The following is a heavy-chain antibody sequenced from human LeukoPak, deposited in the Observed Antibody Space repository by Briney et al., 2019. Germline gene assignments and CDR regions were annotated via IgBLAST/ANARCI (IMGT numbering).Heavy chain of an antibody. D-gene: IGHD1-26*01. Sequence: SETLSLTCIVSGDSISSTSYYWAWIRQPAGKGLEWIGRIYTSGSTNYNPSLKSRVTMSVDTSKNQFSLKLSSVTAADTAVYYCARVGHFGGGSYVRYYYYMDVWGKGTTVTVSS. CDR3: ARVGHFGGGSYVRYYYYMDV. CDR2: IYTSGST. CDR1: GDSISSTSYY. J-gene: IGHJ6*03. V-gene: IGHV4-61*02.